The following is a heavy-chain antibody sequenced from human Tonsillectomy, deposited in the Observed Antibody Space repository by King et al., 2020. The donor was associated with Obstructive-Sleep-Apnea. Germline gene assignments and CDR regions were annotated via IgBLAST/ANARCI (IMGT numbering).Heavy chain of an antibody. V-gene: IGHV4-34*01. CDR3: ARNSHSSPFPDYYYGMDV. CDR1: GGSFSNYY. J-gene: IGHJ6*02. CDR2: INHSGST. Sequence: VQLQQWGAGLLKPSETLSLTCAVYGGSFSNYYWSWIRQPPGKGLEWIGEINHSGSTNYNPSLKSRVTISVDTSKNHFSLKLSSVTAADTAVYYCARNSHSSPFPDYYYGMDVWGQGTTVTVSS. D-gene: IGHD4-23*01.